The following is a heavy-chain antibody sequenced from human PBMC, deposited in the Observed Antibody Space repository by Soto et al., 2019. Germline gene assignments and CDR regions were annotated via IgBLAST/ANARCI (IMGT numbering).Heavy chain of an antibody. CDR2: IYYSGST. J-gene: IGHJ4*02. CDR1: GGSISSYY. V-gene: IGHV4-59*08. Sequence: QVQLQESGPGLVKPSETLSLTCTVSGGSISSYYWSWIRQPPGKGLEWIGYIYYSGSTNYNPSLKCXXTISVDQSKNQFSLNLSSVTAADTAVYYCAINVQWLVTFDYWGQGTLVTVSS. CDR3: AINVQWLVTFDY. D-gene: IGHD6-19*01.